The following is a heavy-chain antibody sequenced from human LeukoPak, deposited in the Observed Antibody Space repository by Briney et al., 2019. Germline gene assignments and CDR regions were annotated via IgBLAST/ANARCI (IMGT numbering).Heavy chain of an antibody. J-gene: IGHJ5*02. CDR1: GYKFTNYG. D-gene: IGHD6-6*01. CDR2: IIPIFGTA. CDR3: ARDALHSSLPSGWFDP. V-gene: IGHV1-69*06. Sequence: GASVKVSCKASGYKFTNYGISWVRQVPGQGLEWMGGIIPIFGTANYAQKFRGRVTITADKSTRTAYMELSSLRSEDTAVYYCARDALHSSLPSGWFDPWGQGTLVTVSS.